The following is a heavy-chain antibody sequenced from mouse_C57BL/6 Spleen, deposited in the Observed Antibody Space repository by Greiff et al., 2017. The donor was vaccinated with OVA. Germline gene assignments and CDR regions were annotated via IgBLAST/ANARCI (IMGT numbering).Heavy chain of an antibody. CDR1: GYTFTSYW. CDR2: IYPSDSET. CDR3: ARRTGPYYFDY. D-gene: IGHD4-1*01. J-gene: IGHJ2*01. Sequence: QVQLQQPGAELVRPGSSVKLSCKASGYTFTSYWMDWVKQRPGQGLEWIGNIYPSDSETHYNQKFKDKATLTVDKSSSTAYKQLSSLTSEDSAVYYCARRTGPYYFDYWGQGTTLTVSS. V-gene: IGHV1-61*01.